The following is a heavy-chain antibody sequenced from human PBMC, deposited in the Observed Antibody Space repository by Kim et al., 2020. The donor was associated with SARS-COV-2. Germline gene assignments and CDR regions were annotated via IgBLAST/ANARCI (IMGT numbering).Heavy chain of an antibody. Sequence: GGSLRLSCAASGFTFSSYAMSWVRQAPGKGLEWVSAISGSGGSTYYADSVKGRFTISRDNSKNTLYLQMNSLRAEDTAVYYCAKVSPGIAAAASARDYWGQGTLVTVSS. J-gene: IGHJ4*02. CDR3: AKVSPGIAAAASARDY. V-gene: IGHV3-23*01. CDR1: GFTFSSYA. D-gene: IGHD6-13*01. CDR2: ISGSGGST.